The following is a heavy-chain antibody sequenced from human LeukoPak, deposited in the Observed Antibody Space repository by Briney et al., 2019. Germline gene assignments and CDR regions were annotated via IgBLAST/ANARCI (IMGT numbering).Heavy chain of an antibody. CDR2: IIDSGIST. CDR3: AKGSRGNYAY. J-gene: IGHJ4*02. D-gene: IGHD1-7*01. V-gene: IGHV3-23*01. Sequence: PGGSLRLSCAASGFTFNNYAMTWVRQAPEKGLEWVSSIIDSGISTYYGDSVKGRFTISRDNSKNTLYLQTNSLRAEATAVYYCAKGSRGNYAYWGQGTLATVSS. CDR1: GFTFNNYA.